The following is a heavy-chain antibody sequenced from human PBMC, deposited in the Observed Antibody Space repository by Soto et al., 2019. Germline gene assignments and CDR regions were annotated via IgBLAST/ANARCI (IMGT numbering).Heavy chain of an antibody. J-gene: IGHJ4*02. D-gene: IGHD3-10*01. CDR3: ARGMVRGVSAFDY. V-gene: IGHV3-53*01. Sequence: EVQLVESGGGLIQPGGSLRLSFAASGFTVSSKYMSWVRQAPGKGLEWVSVIYSGGSRYYADSVKGRFTISRDNSKNTLYLQMNRLRAEDTAVYYCARGMVRGVSAFDYWGQGTLVTVSS. CDR2: IYSGGSR. CDR1: GFTVSSKY.